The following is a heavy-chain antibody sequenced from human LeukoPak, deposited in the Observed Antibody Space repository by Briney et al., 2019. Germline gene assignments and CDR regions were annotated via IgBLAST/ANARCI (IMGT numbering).Heavy chain of an antibody. CDR1: GFYFRDHW. D-gene: IGHD6-19*01. Sequence: GGSLRLSCAASGFYFRDHWMDWVRQAPGKGLEWVGHIKADGSETYYLDSLKGRISISRDNTNNALYLQMNSLRVEDTAIYYCVKNDGWFHLAQWGQGTLVTVSS. CDR3: VKNDGWFHLAQ. V-gene: IGHV3-7*03. J-gene: IGHJ4*02. CDR2: IKADGSET.